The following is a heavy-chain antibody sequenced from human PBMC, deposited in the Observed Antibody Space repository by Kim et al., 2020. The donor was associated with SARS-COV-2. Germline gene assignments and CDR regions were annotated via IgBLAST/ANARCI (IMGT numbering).Heavy chain of an antibody. J-gene: IGHJ3*02. Sequence: GGSLRLSCAASGFTFSSYSMNWVRQAPGKGLEWVSSISSSSSYTYYADSVKGRFTISRDNAKNSLYLQMNSLRAEDTAVYYCARDFVGSSGWYGADAFDIWGQGTTVTVSS. CDR2: ISSSSSYT. CDR1: GFTFSSYS. D-gene: IGHD6-19*01. CDR3: ARDFVGSSGWYGADAFDI. V-gene: IGHV3-21*01.